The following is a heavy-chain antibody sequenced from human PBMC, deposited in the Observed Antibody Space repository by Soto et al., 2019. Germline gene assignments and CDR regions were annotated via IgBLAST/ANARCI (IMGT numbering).Heavy chain of an antibody. CDR3: ARGLRYCAGDCSREVIGAFDM. V-gene: IGHV3-30-3*01. CDR2: ISHDGYNR. J-gene: IGHJ3*02. CDR1: GFTFSTFA. Sequence: QVQLVESGGGVVQPGRSLRLSCAASGFTFSTFAIHWVRQAPGKGLEWVSVISHDGYNRYYAESVKGRFSISRDNSKNTLYLQMNSLRLEDTAVYHCARGLRYCAGDCSREVIGAFDMWGQGTMVIVSS. D-gene: IGHD2-21*02.